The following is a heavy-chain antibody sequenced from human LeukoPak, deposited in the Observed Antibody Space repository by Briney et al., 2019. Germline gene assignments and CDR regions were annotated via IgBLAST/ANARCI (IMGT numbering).Heavy chain of an antibody. D-gene: IGHD4-17*01. V-gene: IGHV3-23*01. CDR2: ISGSGGST. Sequence: PGESLRLSCAASGFTFSSYAMSWVRQAPGKGLEWVSAISGSGGSTYYADSVKGRFTISRDNSKNTLYLQMNSLRAEDTAVYYCAGRDYGDSPVDYWGQGTLVTVSS. CDR1: GFTFSSYA. CDR3: AGRDYGDSPVDY. J-gene: IGHJ4*02.